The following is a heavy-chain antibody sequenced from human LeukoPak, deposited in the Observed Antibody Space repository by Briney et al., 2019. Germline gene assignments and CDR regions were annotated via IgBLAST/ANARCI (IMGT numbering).Heavy chain of an antibody. CDR2: ISSSSSYI. V-gene: IGHV3-21*01. CDR3: ARPHLHYYDSSGYYVY. CDR1: GFTFSSYA. J-gene: IGHJ4*02. Sequence: PGGSLRLSCAASGFTFSSYAMHWVRQAPGKGLEWVSSISSSSSYIYYADSVKGRFTISRDNAKNSLYLQMNSPRAEDTAVYYCARPHLHYYDSSGYYVYWGQGTLVTVSS. D-gene: IGHD3-22*01.